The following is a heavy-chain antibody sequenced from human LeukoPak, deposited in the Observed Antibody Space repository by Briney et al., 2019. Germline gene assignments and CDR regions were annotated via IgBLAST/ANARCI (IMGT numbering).Heavy chain of an antibody. J-gene: IGHJ4*02. CDR1: GFTFSNSW. V-gene: IGHV3-7*03. CDR2: IKTDGSEK. Sequence: GGSLRLSCEASGFTFSNSWMTWVRQAPGKGLEWVANIKTDGSEKYYVDSVRGRFTISRDNAKNSLYLQMNSLRAEDTALYYCAKVSRGYSYGYTDYWGQGTLVTVSS. CDR3: AKVSRGYSYGYTDY. D-gene: IGHD5-18*01.